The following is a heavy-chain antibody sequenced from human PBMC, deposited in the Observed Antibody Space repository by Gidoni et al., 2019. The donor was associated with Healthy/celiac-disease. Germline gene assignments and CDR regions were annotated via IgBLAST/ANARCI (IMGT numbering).Heavy chain of an antibody. D-gene: IGHD3-10*01. Sequence: QVQLVESGGGVVQPGRSLRLSCAASGFTFSSYAMHWVRQAPGKGLEWVAVISYDGSNKYYADSVKGRFTISRDNSKNTLYLQMNSLRAEDTAVYYCARDLGHPLLWFGELLYYGMDVWGQGTTVTVSS. CDR2: ISYDGSNK. CDR3: ARDLGHPLLWFGELLYYGMDV. V-gene: IGHV3-30-3*01. CDR1: GFTFSSYA. J-gene: IGHJ6*02.